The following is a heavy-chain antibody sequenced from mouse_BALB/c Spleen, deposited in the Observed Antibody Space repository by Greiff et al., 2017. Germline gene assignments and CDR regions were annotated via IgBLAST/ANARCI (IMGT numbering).Heavy chain of an antibody. CDR1: GFTFSDYG. J-gene: IGHJ4*01. CDR2: ISNLAYSI. CDR3: ARALYERAMDY. Sequence: EVKLQESGGGLVQPGGSRKLSCAASGFTFSDYGMAWVRQAPGKGPEWVAFISNLAYSIYYADTVTGRFTLSRENAKNTLYLEMSSLRSEDTAMYYCARALYERAMDYWGQGTSVTVSS. V-gene: IGHV5-15*02. D-gene: IGHD2-3*01.